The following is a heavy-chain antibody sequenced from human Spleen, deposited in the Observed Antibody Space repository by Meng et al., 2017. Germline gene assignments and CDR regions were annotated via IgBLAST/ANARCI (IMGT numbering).Heavy chain of an antibody. V-gene: IGHV4-39*01. CDR3: VRSSAWVRTGFDP. Sequence: QPQRQESGPGLVRPSDALSHTRIVSGGSISTSGYYWGWIRKPPGKGLEWIGSIGHSGFTYYTPSLKSRVTVSIDTSRNQFSLWLTSVTAADTAVYYCVRSSAWVRTGFDPWGQGTLVTVSS. CDR2: IGHSGFT. D-gene: IGHD6-19*01. J-gene: IGHJ5*02. CDR1: GGSISTSGYY.